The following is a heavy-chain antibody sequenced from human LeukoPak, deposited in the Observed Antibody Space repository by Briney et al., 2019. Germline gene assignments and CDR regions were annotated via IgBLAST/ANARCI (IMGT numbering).Heavy chain of an antibody. J-gene: IGHJ4*02. CDR2: INHSGST. D-gene: IGHD3-22*01. CDR3: ARAPYYYDSSRYTY. Sequence: SESLSLTCAVYGGSFSGYYWSWIRQPPGKGLEWIGEINHSGSTNYNPSLKSRVTISVDTSKNQFSLKLSSVTAADTAVYYCARAPYYYDSSRYTYWGQGTLVTVCS. CDR1: GGSFSGYY. V-gene: IGHV4-34*01.